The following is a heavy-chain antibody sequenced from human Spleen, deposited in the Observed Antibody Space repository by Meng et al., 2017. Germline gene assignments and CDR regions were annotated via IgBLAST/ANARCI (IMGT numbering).Heavy chain of an antibody. J-gene: IGHJ6*02. V-gene: IGHV1-18*01. CDR2: ISAYNGNT. Sequence: ASVKVSCKASGYTFTSYGISWVRQAPGQGLEWMGWISAYNGNTNYAQKLQGRVTMTTDTSTSTAYMELRSLRSDDTAVYYCARDRAVYSYGYYYYGMDVWGQGTTVTVSS. CDR3: ARDRAVYSYGYYYYGMDV. CDR1: GYTFTSYG. D-gene: IGHD5-18*01.